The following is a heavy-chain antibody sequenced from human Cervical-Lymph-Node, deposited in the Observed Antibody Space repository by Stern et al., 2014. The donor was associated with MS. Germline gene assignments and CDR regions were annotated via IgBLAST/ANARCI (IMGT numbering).Heavy chain of an antibody. CDR1: GGSISSDNYY. CDR2: IYYGGTT. V-gene: IGHV4-31*03. CDR3: ARDHFTTSLDV. D-gene: IGHD3-22*01. Sequence: VQLQESGPGLVKPSQTLSLTCTVSGGSISSDNYYWTWIPQPPGKGLEGIGHIYYGGTTYYNPSLKSRVSITVDTSQNLFSLRLSSVTAADTAVYYCARDHFTTSLDVWGHGTTVTVS. J-gene: IGHJ6*02.